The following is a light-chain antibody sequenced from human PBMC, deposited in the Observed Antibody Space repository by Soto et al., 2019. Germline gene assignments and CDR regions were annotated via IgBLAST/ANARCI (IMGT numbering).Light chain of an antibody. V-gene: IGKV1-5*03. Sequence: DIQMTQSAATLSGSLGDRVTITCRASQSISSLLAWFQQKPGKAPEILIYKASSLESGVPSRFSGSGSGTEFALTISSLKPDDFATYYCLQYYDYRTFGQGTKVDIK. CDR1: QSISSL. CDR3: LQYYDYRT. CDR2: KAS. J-gene: IGKJ1*01.